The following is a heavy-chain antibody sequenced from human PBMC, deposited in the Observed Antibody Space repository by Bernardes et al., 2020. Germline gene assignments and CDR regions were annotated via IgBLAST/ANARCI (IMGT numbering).Heavy chain of an antibody. CDR3: ARDQPCGSYPCSDY. CDR2: IYYSGST. J-gene: IGHJ4*02. D-gene: IGHD1-26*01. Sequence: SETLSLTCTVSGGSISSSSYYWGWIRQPPGKGLEWIGSIYYSGSTYYNPSLKSRVTISVDTSKNQFSLKLSSVTAADTAVYYCARDQPCGSYPCSDYWGQGTLVTVSS. V-gene: IGHV4-39*02. CDR1: GGSISSSSYY.